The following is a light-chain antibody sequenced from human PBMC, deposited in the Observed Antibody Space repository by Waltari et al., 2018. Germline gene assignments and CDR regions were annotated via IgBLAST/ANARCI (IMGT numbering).Light chain of an antibody. CDR3: CSYAGSSTR. V-gene: IGLV2-23*01. J-gene: IGLJ2*01. CDR1: SSDVGSYNL. CDR2: EGS. Sequence: QSALTQPASVSGSPGQSITISCTGTSSDVGSYNLVSWYQQHPGKAPKPMIYEGSRRPSGVSNRCSGSKSGNTASLTSSGLQAEDGADYYCCSYAGSSTRFGGGTKLTVL.